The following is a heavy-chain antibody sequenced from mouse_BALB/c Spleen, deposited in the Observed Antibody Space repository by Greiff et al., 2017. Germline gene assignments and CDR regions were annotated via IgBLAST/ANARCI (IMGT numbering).Heavy chain of an antibody. V-gene: IGHV5-9-3*01. CDR2: ISSGGSYT. Sequence: VQLKESGGGLVKPGGSLKLSCAASGFTFSSYAMSWVRQTPEKRLEWVATISSGGSYTYYPDSVKGRFTISRDNAKNTLYLQMSSLRSEDTAMYYCARRGWDASYYYAMDYWGQGTSVTVSS. CDR1: GFTFSSYA. D-gene: IGHD4-1*01. J-gene: IGHJ4*01. CDR3: ARRGWDASYYYAMDY.